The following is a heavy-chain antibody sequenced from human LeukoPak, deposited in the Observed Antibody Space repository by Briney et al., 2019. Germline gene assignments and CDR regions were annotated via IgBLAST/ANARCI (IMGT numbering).Heavy chain of an antibody. CDR1: GYTFTSYY. CDR3: ARDWGIRGSSGWYPWFDP. CDR2: INPSGGRT. J-gene: IGHJ5*02. V-gene: IGHV1-46*01. D-gene: IGHD6-19*01. Sequence: ASVKVSCKASGYTFTSYYMHWVRQAPGQGLEWMGIINPSGGRTSYAQKFQGRVTMTRDMSTSTVYMKLSSLRSEDTAVYYCARDWGIRGSSGWYPWFDPWGQGTLVTVSS.